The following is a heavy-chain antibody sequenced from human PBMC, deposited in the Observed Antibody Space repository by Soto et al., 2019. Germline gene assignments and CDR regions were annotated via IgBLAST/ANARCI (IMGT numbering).Heavy chain of an antibody. V-gene: IGHV1-18*01. D-gene: IGHD6-13*01. CDR2: ISAYNGNT. J-gene: IGHJ3*02. CDR1: GYTFTSYG. Sequence: ASVKVSCKASGYTFTSYGISWVRQAPGQGLEWMGWISAYNGNTNYAQKLRGRVTMTTDTSTSTAYMELRSLRSDDTAVYYCAREGRGAAASSWEGGNAFDIWGQGTMVT. CDR3: AREGRGAAASSWEGGNAFDI.